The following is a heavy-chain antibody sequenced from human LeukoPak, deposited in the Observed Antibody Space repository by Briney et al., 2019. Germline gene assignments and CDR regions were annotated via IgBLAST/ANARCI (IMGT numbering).Heavy chain of an antibody. CDR1: GFTFSNAW. CDR2: IITSGSSI. D-gene: IGHD3-10*01. CDR3: AREGYYGAFDI. V-gene: IGHV3-48*02. Sequence: GGSLRLSCAASGFTFSNAWISWGRQAPGKGLEWVSYIITSGSSIYYADSVKGRFTISRDNANNSLYLQMNSLRDEDTAVYYCAREGYYGAFDIWGQGTLVSVSS. J-gene: IGHJ3*02.